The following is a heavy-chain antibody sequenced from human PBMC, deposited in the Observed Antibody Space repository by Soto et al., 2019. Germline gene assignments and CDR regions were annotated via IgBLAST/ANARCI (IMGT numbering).Heavy chain of an antibody. J-gene: IGHJ4*02. D-gene: IGHD4-17*01. V-gene: IGHV2-5*02. CDR2: IYWDADK. Sequence: QITLKESGPPLVQPTQTLTLTCTFSGFSLSTTGVGVGWIRQPPGKALDWLALIYWDADKRYSPSLKSRHTINENASKNQVVLTKTNMDPIDAPTDFGVHATTETTGGDYCIQGTLVLVSS. CDR3: VHATTETTGGDY. CDR1: GFSLSTTGVG.